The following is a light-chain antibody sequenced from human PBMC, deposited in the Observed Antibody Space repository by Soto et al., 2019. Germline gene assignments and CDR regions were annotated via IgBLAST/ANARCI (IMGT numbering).Light chain of an antibody. Sequence: DVVMTQSPLSLPVTLGQPASISCRSNQSLVHSDGIAYFSWFQQRPGRSPRRLIYKVSNRDSGVPARFSGSGSGTDFALKISRGDAEEVGVYYCMQGTHWPITFGQGTRLEIK. CDR2: KVS. V-gene: IGKV2-30*02. J-gene: IGKJ5*01. CDR3: MQGTHWPIT. CDR1: QSLVHSDGIAY.